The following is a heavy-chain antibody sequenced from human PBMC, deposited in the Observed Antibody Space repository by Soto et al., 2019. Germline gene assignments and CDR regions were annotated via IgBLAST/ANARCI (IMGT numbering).Heavy chain of an antibody. CDR1: PVTFRGYA. J-gene: IGHJ4*02. V-gene: IGHV3-30*09. CDR2: ISYDGSKE. D-gene: IGHD2-15*01. Sequence: ARGSLRLSCAASPVTFRGYAMHWVRQAPGKGLEWVTSISYDGSKESYADSVKGRFAISRDNSKNTLYLQMNSLRPEDTAVYYCARYCNGGACYSASLDYWGQGTQVTVSS. CDR3: ARYCNGGACYSASLDY.